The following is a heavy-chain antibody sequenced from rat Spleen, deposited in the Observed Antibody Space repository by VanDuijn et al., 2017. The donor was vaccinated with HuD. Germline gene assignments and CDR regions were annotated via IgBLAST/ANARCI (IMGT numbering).Heavy chain of an antibody. Sequence: EVQLVESGGGLVQPGRSLKLSCVASGFTFNNYWRTWIRQAPTKGLEWVASIGTGPGDTYYRDSVKGRFTISRDNAKSTLYLQMDSLRSEDTATYYCARHEDYGGYSRDYFGYWGQGVMVTVSS. J-gene: IGHJ2*01. V-gene: IGHV5-25*01. CDR1: GFTFNNYW. CDR2: IGTGPGDT. CDR3: ARHEDYGGYSRDYFGY. D-gene: IGHD1-11*01.